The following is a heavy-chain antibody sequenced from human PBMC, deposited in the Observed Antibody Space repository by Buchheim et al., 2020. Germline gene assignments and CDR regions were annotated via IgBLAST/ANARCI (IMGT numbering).Heavy chain of an antibody. CDR3: ARDSSPNTGWFGGY. J-gene: IGHJ4*02. Sequence: QVQLQESGPGLVKSSETLSLTCTVSGGSISSYYWSWIRQPAGKGLEWVGRIYSSGNTDYNPSLTSRVTMSVDTSKNQFSLNLRSVTAADTAVYYCARDSSPNTGWFGGYWGQGIL. CDR1: GGSISSYY. CDR2: IYSSGNT. V-gene: IGHV4-4*07. D-gene: IGHD3-10*01.